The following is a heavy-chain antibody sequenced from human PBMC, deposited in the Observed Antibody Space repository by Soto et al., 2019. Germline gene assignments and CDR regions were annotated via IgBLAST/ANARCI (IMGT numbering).Heavy chain of an antibody. V-gene: IGHV1-69*01. CDR1: GGTFSSYA. J-gene: IGHJ2*01. CDR3: ARDRYSSGWDHWYCDL. Sequence: QVQLVQSGAEVTKPGSSVKVSCKASGGTFSSYAISWVRQAPGQGLEWVGGIIPIFGTANYAQKFQGRVTITADEATSTAYMERRSLRSADTAVYYCARDRYSSGWDHWYCDLWGRGTLVTVSS. D-gene: IGHD6-19*01. CDR2: IIPIFGTA.